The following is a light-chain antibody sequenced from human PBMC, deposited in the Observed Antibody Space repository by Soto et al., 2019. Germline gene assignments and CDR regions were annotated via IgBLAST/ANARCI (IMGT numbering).Light chain of an antibody. CDR3: QKFGASSRT. J-gene: IGKJ1*01. CDR2: GAS. V-gene: IGKV3-20*01. Sequence: EIVLTQSPGTLSLSPGERATLSCRASQSVSSSYLDWYQQKPGQAPRLLIYGASSRATGIPDRFSGSGSGTDFTLTISRLEPEDFAVYYCQKFGASSRTLGQGTKVEIK. CDR1: QSVSSSY.